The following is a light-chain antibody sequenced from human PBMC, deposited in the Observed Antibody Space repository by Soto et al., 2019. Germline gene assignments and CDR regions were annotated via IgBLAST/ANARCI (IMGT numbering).Light chain of an antibody. Sequence: DIQMTQSPSSLSASVGDRVTITCRASQSISNWLAWYQQKPGKAPELLIYDASSLGSGVSSRFSGSGSGTEFTLTISSLQPDDFATYYCQQSYGTPITFGQGTRLEIK. J-gene: IGKJ5*01. CDR2: DAS. V-gene: IGKV1-5*01. CDR3: QQSYGTPIT. CDR1: QSISNW.